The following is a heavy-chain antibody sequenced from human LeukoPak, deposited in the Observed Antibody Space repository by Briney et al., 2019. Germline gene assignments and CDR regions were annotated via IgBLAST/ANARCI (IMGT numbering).Heavy chain of an antibody. V-gene: IGHV4-59*08. Sequence: SETLSLTCTVSSGSISSYYWSWIRQPPGKGLEWIGYIFYSGSTNYSPSLKSRVTISVDTSKNQFSLKLSSVTAADTAVYYCACGLAAAGRESAEYFQHWGQGTLVTVSS. CDR1: SGSISSYY. CDR2: IFYSGST. CDR3: ACGLAAAGRESAEYFQH. J-gene: IGHJ1*01. D-gene: IGHD6-13*01.